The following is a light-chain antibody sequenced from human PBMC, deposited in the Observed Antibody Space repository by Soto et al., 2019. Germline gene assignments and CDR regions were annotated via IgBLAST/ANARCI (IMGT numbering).Light chain of an antibody. CDR3: QQADKSART. J-gene: IGKJ1*01. V-gene: IGKV3-15*01. CDR2: GAS. CDR1: QSLTSN. Sequence: EMVMKQSASTLSVSPGERVTLSCRASQSLTSNLAWYQHKPGQSPRLLIYGASARATGIPDRFSGGGSGAEYTLNISSLEAEDFAVYYCQQADKSARTFGQGTKVDIK.